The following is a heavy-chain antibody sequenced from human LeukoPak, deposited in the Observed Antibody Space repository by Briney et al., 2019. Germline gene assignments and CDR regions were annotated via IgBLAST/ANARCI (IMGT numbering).Heavy chain of an antibody. Sequence: GGSLRLSCAASGFTFSSYWMHWVRQAPGKGLEWVSYISSSSSTIYYADSVKGRFTISRDNAKDSLYLQMNSLRVEDTAVYYCLRGDRRDYWGQGTLVTVSS. CDR3: LRGDRRDY. J-gene: IGHJ4*02. CDR1: GFTFSSYW. V-gene: IGHV3-48*04. CDR2: ISSSSSTI.